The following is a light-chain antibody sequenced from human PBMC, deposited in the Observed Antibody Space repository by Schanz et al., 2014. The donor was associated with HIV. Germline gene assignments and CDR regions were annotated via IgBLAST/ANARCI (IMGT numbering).Light chain of an antibody. CDR1: QIIGTN. CDR2: DAS. V-gene: IGKV3-20*01. Sequence: EIVLTQSPGTLSLSPGERATLSCRASQIIGTNLAWYQQRPGQAPSLLIFDASTRATGVPDRFNGGGSGTEFTLTISRLEPEDFAVYYCQQYGSSPPYTFGQGTKLEIK. J-gene: IGKJ2*01. CDR3: QQYGSSPPYT.